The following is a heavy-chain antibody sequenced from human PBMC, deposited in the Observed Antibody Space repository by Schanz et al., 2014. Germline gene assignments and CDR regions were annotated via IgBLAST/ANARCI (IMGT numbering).Heavy chain of an antibody. J-gene: IGHJ4*02. CDR2: ISDSGTYT. CDR1: GFTFSTHA. CDR3: ARLDPYCRSGTCSRAFDF. D-gene: IGHD2-15*01. V-gene: IGHV3-48*04. Sequence: EMQLLESGGGLIQPGGSLRLSCAASGFTFSTHAMSWVRQAPGKGLEWLSYISDSGTYTNYADSVKGRFTISRDNAKSSLYLLMNSLRAEDTAVYYCARLDPYCRSGTCSRAFDFWGQGTLVTVSS.